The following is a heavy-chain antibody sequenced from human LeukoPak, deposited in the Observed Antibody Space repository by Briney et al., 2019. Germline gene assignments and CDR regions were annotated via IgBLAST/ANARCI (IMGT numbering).Heavy chain of an antibody. J-gene: IGHJ6*03. CDR3: ARDPHYGDFRRYYFYMDV. V-gene: IGHV1-2*02. Sequence: ASVKVSCKASAYTFTGYYIHWVRQAPGQGLEWMGWIYPNSGGTIYAQKFQGRGTMTRDTSISTAYMELSRLRSDDTAVYYCARDPHYGDFRRYYFYMDVWGKGTTVTVSS. D-gene: IGHD4-17*01. CDR2: IYPNSGGT. CDR1: AYTFTGYY.